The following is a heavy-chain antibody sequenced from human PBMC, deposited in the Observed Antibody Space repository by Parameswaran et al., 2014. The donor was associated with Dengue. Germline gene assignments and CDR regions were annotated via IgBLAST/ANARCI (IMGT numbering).Heavy chain of an antibody. J-gene: IGHJ3*02. D-gene: IGHD1-1*01. V-gene: IGHV4-30-4*01. CDR3: ARDIPPTPGTDAFDI. CDR2: IYYSGST. Sequence: RWIRQPPGKGLEWIGYIYYSGSTYYNPSLKSRVTISVDTSKNQFSLKLSSVTAADTAVYYCARDIPPTPGTDAFDIWGQGTMVTVSS.